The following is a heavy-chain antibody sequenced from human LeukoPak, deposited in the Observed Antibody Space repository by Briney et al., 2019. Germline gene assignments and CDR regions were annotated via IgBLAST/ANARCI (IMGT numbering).Heavy chain of an antibody. CDR3: ACLTTADAFDI. D-gene: IGHD3-22*01. CDR2: INHSGST. J-gene: IGHJ3*02. Sequence: SEALSLTCAVYGGSFNDNYWTWIRQPPGKGLEWIGEINHSGSTNYNPSLKSRVTISVDTSNNQFPLNLSSVTAADTAVYYCACLTTADAFDIWGQGTMVTVSS. CDR1: GGSFNDNY. V-gene: IGHV4-34*01.